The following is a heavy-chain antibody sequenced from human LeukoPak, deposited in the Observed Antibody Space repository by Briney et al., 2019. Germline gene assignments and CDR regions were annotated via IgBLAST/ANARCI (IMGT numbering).Heavy chain of an antibody. J-gene: IGHJ4*02. CDR2: IYHSGST. D-gene: IGHD6-19*01. Sequence: SETLSLTSTVSGGSISSYYWSWIRQPPGKGLEWIGYIYHSGSTYYNPSLKSRVTISVDRSKNQFSLKLSSVTAADTAVYYCARGGGWYDLPTYYFDYWGQGTLVTVSS. CDR3: ARGGGWYDLPTYYFDY. V-gene: IGHV4-59*12. CDR1: GGSISSYY.